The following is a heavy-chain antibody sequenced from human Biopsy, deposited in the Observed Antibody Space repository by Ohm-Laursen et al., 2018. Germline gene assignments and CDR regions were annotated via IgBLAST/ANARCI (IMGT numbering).Heavy chain of an antibody. V-gene: IGHV4-31*01. CDR2: IYYSGTT. D-gene: IGHD4-23*01. J-gene: IGHJ2*01. CDR1: GRSVSSGGFY. Sequence: TLSLTCTVSGRSVSSGGFYWGWIRQHPGKGLEWIGYIYYSGTTYYNPSLKSLVTISVDTSKNQFSLKLNSVTAADTAVYYCARRPYGGTRYWYFDLWGRGTLVTVSS. CDR3: ARRPYGGTRYWYFDL.